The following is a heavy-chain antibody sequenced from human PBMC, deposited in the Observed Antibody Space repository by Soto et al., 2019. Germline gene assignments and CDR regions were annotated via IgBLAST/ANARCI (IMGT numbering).Heavy chain of an antibody. D-gene: IGHD3-22*01. CDR1: GGSFSAYY. CDR2: INHSGGT. J-gene: IGHJ4*02. Sequence: SETLSLTCSVYGGSFSAYYWSWIRQPPVKGLEWIGEINHSGGTSYNPSLKSRVTISVDTSKSQFSLKLTSVTAADRAVCYCARGSVDTVDGSGFYEHWGKGTPVTVS. V-gene: IGHV4-34*01. CDR3: ARGSVDTVDGSGFYEH.